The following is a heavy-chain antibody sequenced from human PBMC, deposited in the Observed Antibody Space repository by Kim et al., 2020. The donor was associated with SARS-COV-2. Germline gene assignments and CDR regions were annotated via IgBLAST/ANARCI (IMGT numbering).Heavy chain of an antibody. CDR3: ATYTRSSSWHN. V-gene: IGHV3-33*01. Sequence: GGSLRLSCAASGFTFSSYGMHWVRQAPGKGLEWVAVIWYDGSNKYYADSVKGRFTISRDNSKNTLYLQMNSLRAEDTAVYYCATYTRSSSWHNWGQGTLVTVSS. J-gene: IGHJ4*02. CDR1: GFTFSSYG. D-gene: IGHD6-13*01. CDR2: IWYDGSNK.